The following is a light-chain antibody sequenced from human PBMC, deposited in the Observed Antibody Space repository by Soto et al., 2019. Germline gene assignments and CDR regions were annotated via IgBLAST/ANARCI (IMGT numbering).Light chain of an antibody. CDR1: QSISSY. J-gene: IGKJ2*01. CDR2: FAS. V-gene: IGKV1-39*01. CDR3: VQTDSVPYT. Sequence: DIQMTQSPSSLSASVGDRVTLTCRASQSISSYLNWYQLKPGRPPKLLIYFASSLQAGFPSRFSGAGSETDFTLTITDLQPEDFTSYFCVQTDSVPYTFGQGT.